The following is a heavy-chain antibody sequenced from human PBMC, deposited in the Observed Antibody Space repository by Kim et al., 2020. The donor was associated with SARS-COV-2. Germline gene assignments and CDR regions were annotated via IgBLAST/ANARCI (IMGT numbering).Heavy chain of an antibody. J-gene: IGHJ4*02. D-gene: IGHD3-9*01. Sequence: SVKGRFTISRDNAKNSLYLQMNSLRAEDTAVYYCAREGYYDILTGSFLDYWGQGTLVTVSS. V-gene: IGHV3-21*01. CDR3: AREGYYDILTGSFLDY.